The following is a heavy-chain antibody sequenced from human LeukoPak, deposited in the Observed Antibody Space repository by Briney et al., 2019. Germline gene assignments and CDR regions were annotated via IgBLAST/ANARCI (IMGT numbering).Heavy chain of an antibody. CDR3: AKDEGLRPGDY. CDR2: ISGSGGST. Sequence: GGSLRLSCAASGFTFSSNAMSWVRQAPGKGLEWVSAISGSGGSTYYEDSVKGRFTISRDNSKNPLYLQMNSLRAEDTAVYYCAKDEGLRPGDYWGQGTLVTVSS. J-gene: IGHJ4*02. CDR1: GFTFSSNA. D-gene: IGHD5-12*01. V-gene: IGHV3-23*01.